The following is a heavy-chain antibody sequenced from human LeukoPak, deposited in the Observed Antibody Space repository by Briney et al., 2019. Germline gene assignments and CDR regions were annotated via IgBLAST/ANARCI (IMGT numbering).Heavy chain of an antibody. J-gene: IGHJ3*02. V-gene: IGHV1-2*02. Sequence: ASVKVSCKTSGYTFTGYYMHWVRQAPGQGLEWMGWINPNSGGTNYAQKLQGRVTMTTDTSTSTAYMELRSLRSDDTAVYYCARDPESFGEDDAFDIWGQGTMVTVSS. D-gene: IGHD4-17*01. CDR1: GYTFTGYY. CDR3: ARDPESFGEDDAFDI. CDR2: INPNSGGT.